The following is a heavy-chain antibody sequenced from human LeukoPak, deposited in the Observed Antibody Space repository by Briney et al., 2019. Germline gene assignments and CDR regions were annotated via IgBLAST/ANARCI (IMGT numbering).Heavy chain of an antibody. D-gene: IGHD1-26*01. CDR3: AKDRVESYYFSAFDI. Sequence: GGSLRLSCAASGFTFSSYGMHWVRQAPGKGLEWVAVISYDGSNKYYADSVKGRFTISRDNSKNTLYLQMNSLRAEDTAVYYCAKDRVESYYFSAFDIWGQGTMVTVSS. J-gene: IGHJ3*02. V-gene: IGHV3-30*18. CDR2: ISYDGSNK. CDR1: GFTFSSYG.